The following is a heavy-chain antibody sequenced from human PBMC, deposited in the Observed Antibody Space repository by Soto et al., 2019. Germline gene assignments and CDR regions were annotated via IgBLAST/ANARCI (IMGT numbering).Heavy chain of an antibody. J-gene: IGHJ5*02. CDR2: ISSSSSYI. CDR1: GFTFSSYS. V-gene: IGHV3-21*01. Sequence: PVGSLRLSCAASGFTFSSYSMNWVRQAPGKGLEWVSSISSSSSYIYYADSVKGRFTISRDNAKNSLYLQMNSLRAEDTAVYYCARDSEYSSGWTRFDPWGQGTLVTVSS. CDR3: ARDSEYSSGWTRFDP. D-gene: IGHD6-19*01.